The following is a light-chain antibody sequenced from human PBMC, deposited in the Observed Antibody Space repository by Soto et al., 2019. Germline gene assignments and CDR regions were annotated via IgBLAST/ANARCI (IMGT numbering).Light chain of an antibody. CDR2: DAS. CDR1: QTVRNNY. Sequence: EFVLTQSPGTLSLSPGERATLSCRPSQTVRNNYLAWYQQKPGHAPRLLIYDASSRATGIPDRFSGGGSGTDFTLTISRLEPEDFAVYYCQQFSSYPLTFGGGTKVDIK. J-gene: IGKJ4*01. CDR3: QQFSSYPLT. V-gene: IGKV3-20*01.